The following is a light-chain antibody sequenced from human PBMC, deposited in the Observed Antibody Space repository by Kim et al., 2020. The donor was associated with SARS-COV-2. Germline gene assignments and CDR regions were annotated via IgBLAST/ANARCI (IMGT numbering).Light chain of an antibody. Sequence: SYELTQPPSVSVYPGQTASITCSGDTLGTGYASWYQQRTGQSPVLLIYQNFKRPSGIPERFSGSNSGNTATLTIRGTQSEDEDDYYCQAWDTNTGVIFGG. CDR2: QNF. CDR3: QAWDTNTGVI. J-gene: IGLJ2*01. CDR1: TLGTGY. V-gene: IGLV3-1*01.